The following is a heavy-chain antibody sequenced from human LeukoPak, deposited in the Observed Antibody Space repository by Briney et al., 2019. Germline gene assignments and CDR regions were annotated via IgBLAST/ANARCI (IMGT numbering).Heavy chain of an antibody. Sequence: WETLSLTCAVYGGSFSGYYWSWIRQPPGKGLEWIGEINHSGSTNYNPSLKSRVTISVDTTKNHFSLKLSSVTAADTAVYYCARGKRVFDYWGQGTLVTVSS. CDR3: ARGKRVFDY. V-gene: IGHV4-34*01. D-gene: IGHD5-24*01. CDR1: GGSFSGYY. CDR2: INHSGST. J-gene: IGHJ4*02.